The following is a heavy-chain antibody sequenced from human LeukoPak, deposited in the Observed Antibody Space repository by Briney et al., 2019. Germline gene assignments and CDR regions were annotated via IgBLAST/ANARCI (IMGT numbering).Heavy chain of an antibody. Sequence: TSETLSLTCTVSGGSISSSSYYWGWIRQPPGKGLEWIGSIYYSGSTYYNPSLKSRVTISVDTSKNQFSLKLSSVTAADTAVYYCARDSSSFSIYYYMDVWGKGTTVTVSS. D-gene: IGHD6-6*01. CDR3: ARDSSSFSIYYYMDV. CDR1: GGSISSSSYY. V-gene: IGHV4-39*07. CDR2: IYYSGST. J-gene: IGHJ6*03.